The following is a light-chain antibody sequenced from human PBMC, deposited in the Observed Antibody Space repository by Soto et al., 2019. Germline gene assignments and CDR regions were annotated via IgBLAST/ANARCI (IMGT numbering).Light chain of an antibody. J-gene: IGKJ3*01. CDR3: QHTSTTPFT. CDR1: QPISNY. Sequence: DIQMTQSPSSLSASVGDRVTITCRASQPISNYLNWYQQKPGKVPKLLIHGASNMQSGVPSRFSGSGSGTDFTLTITSLQPEDFATYYCQHTSTTPFTFGPGTKVDIK. CDR2: GAS. V-gene: IGKV1-39*01.